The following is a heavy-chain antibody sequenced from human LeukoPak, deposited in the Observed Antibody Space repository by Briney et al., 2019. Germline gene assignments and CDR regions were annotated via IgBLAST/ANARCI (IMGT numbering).Heavy chain of an antibody. CDR2: NYYSGST. CDR3: ARSLGGATIDY. Sequence: SETLSLTCTVSGGSVSSGSYYWSWIRQPPGKGLEWIGYNYYSGSTNYNPSLKSRVTISVDTSKNQFSLKLSSVTAADTAVYYCARSLGGATIDYWGQGTLVTVSS. D-gene: IGHD1-26*01. J-gene: IGHJ4*02. V-gene: IGHV4-61*01. CDR1: GGSVSSGSYY.